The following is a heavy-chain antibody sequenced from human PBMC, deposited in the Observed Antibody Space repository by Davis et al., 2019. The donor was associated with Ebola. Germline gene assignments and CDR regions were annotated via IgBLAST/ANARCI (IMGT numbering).Heavy chain of an antibody. D-gene: IGHD2-2*01. J-gene: IGHJ6*02. CDR3: ARDDPPAPPVPGLDV. CDR1: GFTFRNYW. CDR2: IKQDGSET. Sequence: PGGSLRLSCAASGFTFRNYWMSWVRQAPGRGLEWVANIKQDGSETYYVDSVKGRFTISRDNAKNSLYLQMISLRVEDTAVYYCARDDPPAPPVPGLDVWGQGTTVTVSS. V-gene: IGHV3-7*03.